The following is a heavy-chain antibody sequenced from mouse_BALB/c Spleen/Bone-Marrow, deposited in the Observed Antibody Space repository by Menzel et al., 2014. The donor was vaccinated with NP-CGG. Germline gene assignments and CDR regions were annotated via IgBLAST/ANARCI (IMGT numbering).Heavy chain of an antibody. CDR1: GFNIKDTY. J-gene: IGHJ4*01. D-gene: IGHD2-3*01. CDR2: IDPANGNT. CDR3: ARNGYYVYYYAMDY. Sequence: EVQGVESGAELVKPGASVELSCTASGFNIKDTYMHWVKQRPEQGLEWIGRIDPANGNTKYDPKFQGKATITADTSSNTAYLQLSSLTSEDTAVYYCARNGYYVYYYAMDYWGQGTSVTVSS. V-gene: IGHV14-3*02.